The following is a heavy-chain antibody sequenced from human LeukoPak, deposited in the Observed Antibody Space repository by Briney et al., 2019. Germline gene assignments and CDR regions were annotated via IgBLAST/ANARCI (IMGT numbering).Heavy chain of an antibody. J-gene: IGHJ5*02. Sequence: ASVKVSCKASGYTFTSYYMHWVRRAPGQGLEWMGIINPSGGSTSYAQKFQGRVTMTRDTSTSTVYMELSSLRSEDTAVYYCARDKVVPAARGGNWFDHWGQGTLVTVSS. CDR2: INPSGGST. CDR1: GYTFTSYY. V-gene: IGHV1-46*01. CDR3: ARDKVVPAARGGNWFDH. D-gene: IGHD2-2*01.